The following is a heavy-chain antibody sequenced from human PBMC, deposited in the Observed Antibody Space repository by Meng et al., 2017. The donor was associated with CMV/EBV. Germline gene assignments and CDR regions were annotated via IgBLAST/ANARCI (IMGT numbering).Heavy chain of an antibody. CDR3: AKNHEYGSGSYLGLDY. D-gene: IGHD3-10*01. V-gene: IGHV3-21*01. J-gene: IGHJ4*02. CDR1: GFTFSSYS. Sequence: ETLSLTCAASGFTFSSYSMNWVRQAPGKGLEWVSSISSSSSYIYYADSVKGRFTISRDNAKNSLYLQMNSLRAEDTAVYYCAKNHEYGSGSYLGLDYWGQGTLVTVSS. CDR2: ISSSSSYI.